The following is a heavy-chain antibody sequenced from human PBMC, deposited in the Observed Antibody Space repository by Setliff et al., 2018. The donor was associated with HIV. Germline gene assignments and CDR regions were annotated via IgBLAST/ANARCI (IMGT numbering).Heavy chain of an antibody. D-gene: IGHD6-13*01. V-gene: IGHV3-23*01. CDR3: AKDPPSSSWYYFDY. CDR2: ISGSGTGT. Sequence: GGSLRLSCAASGFLFHTYWMSWVRQAPGKGLEWVSAISGSGTGTYYADSVKGRFTISRDNSKNTLYLQMNSLRAEDTAVYYCAKDPPSSSWYYFDYWGQGTLVTVSS. CDR1: GFLFHTYW. J-gene: IGHJ4*02.